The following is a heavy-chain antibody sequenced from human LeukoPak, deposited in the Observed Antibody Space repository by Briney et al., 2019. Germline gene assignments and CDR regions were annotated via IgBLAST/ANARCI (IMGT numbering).Heavy chain of an antibody. Sequence: SQTLSLTCAISGDSVSSNSAAWNWIRQSPSRGLEWLGRTYYRSKWYNDYAVSVKSRITINPDTSKNQFSLKLSSVTAADTAVYYCAREVVVGATRGNQAFDIWGQGTMVTVSS. V-gene: IGHV6-1*01. CDR2: TYYRSKWYN. CDR1: GDSVSSNSAA. D-gene: IGHD1-26*01. J-gene: IGHJ3*02. CDR3: AREVVVGATRGNQAFDI.